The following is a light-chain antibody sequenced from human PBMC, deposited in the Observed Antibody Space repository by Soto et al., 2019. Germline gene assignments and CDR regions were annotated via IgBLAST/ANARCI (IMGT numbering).Light chain of an antibody. CDR1: QYINTR. Sequence: LTIATATLPWLLRDCITLSCRASQYINTRLAWYQHRPGQAPRLLIYQTSIRAAGIPARFSASGSGTGITVSSGVVQPVHFGLSDLCQRKRSPRTFGQGTKVDIK. CDR3: CQRKRSPRT. V-gene: IGKV3-11*01. J-gene: IGKJ1*01. CDR2: QTS.